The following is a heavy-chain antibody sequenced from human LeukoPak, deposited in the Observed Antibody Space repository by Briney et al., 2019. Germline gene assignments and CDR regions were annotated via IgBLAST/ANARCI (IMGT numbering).Heavy chain of an antibody. V-gene: IGHV1-2*04. D-gene: IGHD6-19*01. Sequence: ASVKVSRKASGYTFTGYYMHWVRQAPGQGLEWMGWINPNSGGTNYAQKFQGWVTMTRDTSISTAYMELSRLRSDDAAVYYCGRAKVAGLATERDAFDIWGEGTMVTVSS. J-gene: IGHJ3*02. CDR2: INPNSGGT. CDR3: GRAKVAGLATERDAFDI. CDR1: GYTFTGYY.